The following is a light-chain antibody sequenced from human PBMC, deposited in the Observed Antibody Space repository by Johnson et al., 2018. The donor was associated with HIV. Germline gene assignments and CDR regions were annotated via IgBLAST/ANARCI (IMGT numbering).Light chain of an antibody. V-gene: IGLV1-51*01. CDR2: DNN. Sequence: QSVLTQPPSVSAAPGQKVTISCSGSSSNIGNNYVSWYQQLPGTAPKLLIYDNNKRPSGIPARFSGSKYATSATLDITGLQTGDEADYYCGTWDGSLSVYVFGAGTEVTVL. CDR1: SSNIGNNY. J-gene: IGLJ1*01. CDR3: GTWDGSLSVYV.